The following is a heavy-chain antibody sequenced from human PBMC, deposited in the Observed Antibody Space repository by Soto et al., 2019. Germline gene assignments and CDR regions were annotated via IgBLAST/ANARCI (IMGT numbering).Heavy chain of an antibody. Sequence: NPSETLSLTCTVSGGSISSYYWSWIRQPPGKGLEWIGYIYYSGSTNYNPSLKSRVTISVDTSKNQFSLKLSSVTAADTAVYYCARVPNVYYYYYMDVWGKGTTVTVSS. J-gene: IGHJ6*03. CDR3: ARVPNVYYYYYMDV. V-gene: IGHV4-59*01. CDR2: IYYSGST. D-gene: IGHD7-27*01. CDR1: GGSISSYY.